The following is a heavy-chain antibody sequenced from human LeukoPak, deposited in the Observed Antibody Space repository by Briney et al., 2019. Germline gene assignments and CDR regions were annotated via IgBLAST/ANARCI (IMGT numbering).Heavy chain of an antibody. CDR1: GGSFSGYY. V-gene: IGHV4-34*01. J-gene: IGHJ4*02. Sequence: PSETLSLTCAVYGGSFSGYYWSWIRQPPGKGLEWIGEINHSGSTNYNPSLKSRVTISVDTSKNQFSLKLSSVTAADTAVYYCARGPYCSSTSCYEAYYYFDYWGQGTLVTVSS. CDR3: ARGPYCSSTSCYEAYYYFDY. CDR2: INHSGST. D-gene: IGHD2-2*01.